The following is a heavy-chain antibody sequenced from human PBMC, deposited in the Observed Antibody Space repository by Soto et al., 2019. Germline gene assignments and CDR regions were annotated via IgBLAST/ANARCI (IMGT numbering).Heavy chain of an antibody. CDR3: ATDSGYSSASAYYFDF. Sequence: GGSLRLSCAASGFTFSDYYMSWIRQAPGKGLEWVSFISSRSSTIYYADSVKGRFTISRDNAKNSLYLQMNRLRADDTAVYYCATDSGYSSASAYYFDFWGQGALVTVSS. D-gene: IGHD5-12*01. V-gene: IGHV3-11*01. CDR2: ISSRSSTI. CDR1: GFTFSDYY. J-gene: IGHJ4*02.